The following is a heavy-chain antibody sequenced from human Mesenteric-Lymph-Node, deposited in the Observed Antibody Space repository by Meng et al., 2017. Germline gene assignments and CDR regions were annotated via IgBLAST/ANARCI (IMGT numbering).Heavy chain of an antibody. Sequence: GESLKISCAASGFSFSSNAMAWVRQAAGKGLEWVSAISAGSAGTYYIDSVKGRFTISRDNSKNTVYLQMNSLRAEDTAVYYCAKDTTLGSSWYLGNDYWGQGTLVTVSS. CDR1: GFSFSSNA. J-gene: IGHJ4*02. V-gene: IGHV3-23*01. D-gene: IGHD6-13*01. CDR3: AKDTTLGSSWYLGNDY. CDR2: ISAGSAGT.